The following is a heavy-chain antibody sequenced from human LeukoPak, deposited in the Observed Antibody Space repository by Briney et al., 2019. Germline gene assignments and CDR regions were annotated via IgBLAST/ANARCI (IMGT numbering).Heavy chain of an antibody. CDR3: AKGGGNIYYDGSGYKYYFDY. J-gene: IGHJ4*02. CDR2: ISGSGGGT. CDR1: GFTFSSYA. V-gene: IGHV3-23*01. Sequence: GRSLRLSCAASGFTFSSYAMNWVRQAPGKGLEWVSAISGSGGGTYYADSVKGRFTISRDNSKNTLYLQMNSLRAEDTAVYYCAKGGGNIYYDGSGYKYYFDYWGQGTLVTVSS. D-gene: IGHD3-22*01.